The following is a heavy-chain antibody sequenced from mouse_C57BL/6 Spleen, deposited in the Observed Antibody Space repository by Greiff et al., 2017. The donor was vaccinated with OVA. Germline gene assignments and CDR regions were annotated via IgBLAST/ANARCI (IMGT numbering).Heavy chain of an antibody. D-gene: IGHD2-5*01. CDR3: ARGRSNSYYFDY. J-gene: IGHJ2*01. CDR1: GFSFTSYG. V-gene: IGHV2-2*01. Sequence: VQLQQSGPGLVQPSQSLSITCTVSGFSFTSYGVHWVRQSPGKGLEWLGVIWSGGSTDYNAAFISRLSISKDNSKSQVFFKMNSLQADDTAIYYCARGRSNSYYFDYWGQGTTLTVSS. CDR2: IWSGGST.